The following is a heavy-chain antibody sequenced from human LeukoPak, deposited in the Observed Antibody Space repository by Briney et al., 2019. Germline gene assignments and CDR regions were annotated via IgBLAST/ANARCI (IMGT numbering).Heavy chain of an antibody. D-gene: IGHD6-13*01. J-gene: IGHJ6*03. V-gene: IGHV4-34*01. CDR3: ARGHSSSWPYYYYYYMDV. CDR1: GGSFSGYC. Sequence: PSETLSLTCAVYGGSFSGYCWSWIRQPPGKGLEWIGEINHSGSTNYNPSLKSRVTISVDTSKNQFSLKLSSVTAADTAVYYCARGHSSSWPYYYYYYMDVWGKGTTVTVSS. CDR2: INHSGST.